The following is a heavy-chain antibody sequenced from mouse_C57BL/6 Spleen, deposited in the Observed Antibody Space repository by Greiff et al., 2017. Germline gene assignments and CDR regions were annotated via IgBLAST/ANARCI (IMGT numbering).Heavy chain of an antibody. CDR2: IWSGGST. CDR1: GFSFTSYG. D-gene: IGHD1-1*01. CDR3: ARDGMRDTTVPYYFDY. V-gene: IGHV2-2*01. J-gene: IGHJ2*01. Sequence: QVQLQQSGPGLVQPSQSLSITCTVSGFSFTSYGVHWVRQSPGKGLEWLGVIWSGGSTDYNAAFISRLSISKDNSKSQVFFKMNSLQADDTAIYYCARDGMRDTTVPYYFDYWGQGTTLTVSS.